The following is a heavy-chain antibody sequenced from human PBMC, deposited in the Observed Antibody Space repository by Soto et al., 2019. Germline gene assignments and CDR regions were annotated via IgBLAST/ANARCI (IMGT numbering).Heavy chain of an antibody. CDR2: FDPEDGET. CDR3: ATERGIAAAGSFYYYYGMDV. V-gene: IGHV1-24*01. Sequence: GASVQVSCKVSGYTLTELSMHWVRQAPGKGLEWMGGFDPEDGETIYAQKFQGRVTMTEDTSTDTAYMELSSLRSEDTAVYYCATERGIAAAGSFYYYYGMDVWGQGTTVTVSS. D-gene: IGHD6-13*01. J-gene: IGHJ6*02. CDR1: GYTLTELS.